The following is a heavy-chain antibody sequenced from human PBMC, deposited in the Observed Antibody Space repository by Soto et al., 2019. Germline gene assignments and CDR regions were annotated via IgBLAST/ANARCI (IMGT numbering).Heavy chain of an antibody. D-gene: IGHD6-13*01. CDR3: ARDLRYSSSWYLGAEYFQH. Sequence: QVQLVESGGGVVQPGRSLRLSCAASGFTFSSYGMHWVRQARGKGLEWVAVIWYDGSNKYYADSVKGRFTISRDNSKNTLYLQMNSLRAEDTAVYYCARDLRYSSSWYLGAEYFQHWGQGTLVTVSS. CDR2: IWYDGSNK. V-gene: IGHV3-33*01. CDR1: GFTFSSYG. J-gene: IGHJ1*01.